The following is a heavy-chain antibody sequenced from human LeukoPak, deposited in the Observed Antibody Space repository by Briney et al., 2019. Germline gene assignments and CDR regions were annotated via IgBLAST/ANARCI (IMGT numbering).Heavy chain of an antibody. CDR3: ARVRLGAPRWVFDY. Sequence: GGSLSLPCAASGFTFSDHYMDWVRQAPGKGLEWVGRIRNKANSYTTQYAASVNGRFTISRDDSKNSLYLHMNSLKTEDTAVYFCARVRLGAPRWVFDYWGQGSLVTVSS. D-gene: IGHD1-26*01. V-gene: IGHV3-72*01. CDR1: GFTFSDHY. J-gene: IGHJ4*02. CDR2: IRNKANSYTT.